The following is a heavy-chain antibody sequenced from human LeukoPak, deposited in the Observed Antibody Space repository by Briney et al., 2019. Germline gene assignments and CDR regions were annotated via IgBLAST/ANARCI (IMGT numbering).Heavy chain of an antibody. CDR1: GGSFSGYY. CDR3: ARDASDSGSYYFDY. V-gene: IGHV4-34*01. Sequence: PSETLSLTCAVYGGSFSGYYWSWIRQPPGKGLEWIGEINHSGSTNYNPSLKSRVTISVDTSKNQFSLKLSSVTAADTAVYYCARDASDSGSYYFDYWGQGTLVTVSS. J-gene: IGHJ4*02. D-gene: IGHD1-26*01. CDR2: INHSGST.